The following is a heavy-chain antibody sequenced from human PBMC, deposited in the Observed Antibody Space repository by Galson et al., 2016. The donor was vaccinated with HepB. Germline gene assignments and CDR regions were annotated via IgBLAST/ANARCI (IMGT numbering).Heavy chain of an antibody. CDR2: ISGSGTSGSGTST. Sequence: SLRLSCAASGFTFSSYAMSWVRQAPGKGLEWVSVISGSGTSGSGTSTYYADSVKGRFNILRDDSKNTLFLHMNSLRAEDTAVDYCAARPAVSTIASYDYWGQGALLTVSS. CDR3: AARPAVSTIASYDY. D-gene: IGHD5/OR15-5a*01. V-gene: IGHV3-23*01. J-gene: IGHJ4*02. CDR1: GFTFSSYA.